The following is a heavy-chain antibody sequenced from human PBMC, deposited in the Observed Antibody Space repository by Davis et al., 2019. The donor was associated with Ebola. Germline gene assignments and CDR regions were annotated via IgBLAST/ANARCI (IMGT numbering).Heavy chain of an antibody. Sequence: PSETLSLTCAVYGGSFSGYYWSWIRQPPGKGLEWIGEINHSGSTNYNPSLKSRVTISVDTSKNQFSLKLSSVTAADTAVYYCARAYGMDVWGKGTTVTVSS. J-gene: IGHJ6*04. CDR2: INHSGST. CDR1: GGSFSGYY. CDR3: ARAYGMDV. V-gene: IGHV4-34*01.